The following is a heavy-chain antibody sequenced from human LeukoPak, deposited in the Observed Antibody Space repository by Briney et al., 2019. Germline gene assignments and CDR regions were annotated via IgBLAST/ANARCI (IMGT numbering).Heavy chain of an antibody. Sequence: SETLSLTCAVYGGSFSGYYWSWIRQPPGKGLEWIGEINHSGSTNYNPSLKSRVTISVDTSKNQFFLKLSSVTAADTAVYYCARQGGSSTSRDAFDTWGQGTMVTVSS. J-gene: IGHJ3*02. V-gene: IGHV4-34*01. CDR2: INHSGST. CDR3: ARQGGSSTSRDAFDT. CDR1: GGSFSGYY. D-gene: IGHD2-2*01.